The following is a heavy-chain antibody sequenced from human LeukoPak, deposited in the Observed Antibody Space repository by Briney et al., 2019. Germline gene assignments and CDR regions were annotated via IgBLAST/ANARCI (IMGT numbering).Heavy chain of an antibody. CDR2: INPNSGGT. CDR3: ATTREPGYSSGWFDY. V-gene: IGHV1-2*02. Sequence: ASVKVSCKASGYTFTGYYMHWVRQAPGQGLEWMGWINPNSGGTNYAQKFQGRVTMTRDTSISTAYMELSRLRSDDTAVYYRATTREPGYSSGWFDYWGQGTLVTVSS. CDR1: GYTFTGYY. D-gene: IGHD6-19*01. J-gene: IGHJ4*02.